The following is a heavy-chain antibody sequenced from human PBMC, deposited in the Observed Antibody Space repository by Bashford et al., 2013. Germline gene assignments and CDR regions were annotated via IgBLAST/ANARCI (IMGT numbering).Heavy chain of an antibody. CDR1: GYTFNSYY. Sequence: ASVKVSCKSSGYTFNSYYMHWVRQAPGQGLEWMGWISAYNGNTNYAQNLQGRVTMTTDTSTSTAYMELRSLRSEDTAVYYCARHDSGSYYYGMDVWGQGTTVTVSS. D-gene: IGHD1-26*01. CDR2: ISAYNGNT. V-gene: IGHV1-18*04. J-gene: IGHJ6*02. CDR3: ARHDSGSYYYGMDV.